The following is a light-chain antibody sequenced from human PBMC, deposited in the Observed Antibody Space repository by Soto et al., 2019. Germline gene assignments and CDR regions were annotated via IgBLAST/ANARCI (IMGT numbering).Light chain of an antibody. CDR1: SSHIGAGYD. Sequence: QSALTRPPSVSGAPGQRVTLFCTGGSSHIGAGYDVHWYQQLPGRAPKLLIYANSNRPSGVPDRFSGSRSGTSASLAITGLQAEDEGDYSCQSYDSSLSGFYVFGSGTKVTVL. CDR2: ANS. J-gene: IGLJ1*01. V-gene: IGLV1-40*01. CDR3: QSYDSSLSGFYV.